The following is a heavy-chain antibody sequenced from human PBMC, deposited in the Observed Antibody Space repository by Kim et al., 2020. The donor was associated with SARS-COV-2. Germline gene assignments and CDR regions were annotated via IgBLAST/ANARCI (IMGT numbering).Heavy chain of an antibody. CDR2: INPNSGGT. CDR3: ARDKEANYYGSGSPGGGWFDP. D-gene: IGHD3-10*01. Sequence: ASVKVSCKASGYTFTGYYMHWVRQAPGQGLEWMGRINPNSGGTNYAQKFQGRVTMTRDTSISTAYMELSRLRSDDTAVYYCARDKEANYYGSGSPGGGWFDPWGQGTLVTVSS. CDR1: GYTFTGYY. J-gene: IGHJ5*02. V-gene: IGHV1-2*06.